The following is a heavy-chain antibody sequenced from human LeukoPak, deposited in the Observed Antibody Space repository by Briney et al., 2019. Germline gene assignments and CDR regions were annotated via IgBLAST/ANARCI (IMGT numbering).Heavy chain of an antibody. D-gene: IGHD2-2*01. CDR3: ARDPYAQGYFDY. Sequence: PSETLSLTCTVSGGSMSSYYWSWIRQPPGKGLEWIGYIYYSGSTNYNPSLKSRVTISVDTSKNQFSLKLSSFTAADTAVYYCARDPYAQGYFDYWGQGTLVTVSS. V-gene: IGHV4-59*01. CDR1: GGSMSSYY. J-gene: IGHJ4*02. CDR2: IYYSGST.